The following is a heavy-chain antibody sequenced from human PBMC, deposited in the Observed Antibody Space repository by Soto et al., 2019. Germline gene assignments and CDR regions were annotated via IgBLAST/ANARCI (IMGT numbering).Heavy chain of an antibody. Sequence: GGSLRLSCSASGLTFCSYGMNWVRKAPGKGLEWVSYISSSCSTIYYADSVKGRFTISRDNAKNSLYLQMNSLRAEDTAVYYCAFWGAAAGPSYYYYYMDVWGKGTTVTVS. CDR2: ISSSCSTI. D-gene: IGHD6-13*01. CDR3: AFWGAAAGPSYYYYYMDV. V-gene: IGHV3-48*01. CDR1: GLTFCSYG. J-gene: IGHJ6*03.